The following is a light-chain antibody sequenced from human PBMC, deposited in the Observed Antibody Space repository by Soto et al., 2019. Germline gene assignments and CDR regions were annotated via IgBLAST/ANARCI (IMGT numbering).Light chain of an antibody. CDR2: GAS. V-gene: IGKV3-20*01. Sequence: EIVLTQSPGTLSLSPGERATFSCRAIQSVSSSYLAWYQQKPGQAPRLLIYGASSRATGIPDRFSGSGSGTDFTLTISRLEPEDFAVYYCQQYGSSPPLTFGGGTKVDIK. CDR1: QSVSSSY. J-gene: IGKJ4*01. CDR3: QQYGSSPPLT.